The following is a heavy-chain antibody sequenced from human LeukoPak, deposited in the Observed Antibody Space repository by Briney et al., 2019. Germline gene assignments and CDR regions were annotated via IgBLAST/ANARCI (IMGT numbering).Heavy chain of an antibody. Sequence: PGGSLRLSCAASGFTVSSNYMSWVRQAPGKGLEWVSAISGSGGSTYYADSVKGRFTISRDNSKNTLYLQMNSLRAEDTAVYYCAKEPPHSSGWTFDYWGQGTLVTVSS. CDR2: ISGSGGST. CDR1: GFTVSSNY. D-gene: IGHD6-19*01. J-gene: IGHJ4*02. CDR3: AKEPPHSSGWTFDY. V-gene: IGHV3-23*01.